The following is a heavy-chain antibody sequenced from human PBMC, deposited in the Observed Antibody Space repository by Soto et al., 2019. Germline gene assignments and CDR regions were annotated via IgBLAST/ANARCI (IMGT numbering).Heavy chain of an antibody. CDR1: GGSISSYY. CDR2: IYFTGST. D-gene: IGHD3-22*01. J-gene: IGHJ4*02. Sequence: PSETLSLTCTVSGGSISSYYWSWIRQPPGKGLEWMGYIYFTGSTNYNPSLKSRVTISVDTSKIQFSLKLSSVTAADTAVYYCARGREYYDSRGYHYYFDYWGQGTLVTVSS. V-gene: IGHV4-59*01. CDR3: ARGREYYDSRGYHYYFDY.